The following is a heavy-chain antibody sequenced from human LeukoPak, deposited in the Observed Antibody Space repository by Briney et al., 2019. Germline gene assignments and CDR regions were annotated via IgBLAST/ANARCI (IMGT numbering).Heavy chain of an antibody. Sequence: ASVKVSCKASGYTFTGYYMHWVRQAPGQGLEWMAWINPNSGGTHYAQKFRGRVTMTRDTSISTAYMELSRLRSDDTAVYYCARSSLYYYGSGTYDKVCLDYWGQGTLVTVSS. V-gene: IGHV1-2*02. CDR3: ARSSLYYYGSGTYDKVCLDY. CDR2: INPNSGGT. J-gene: IGHJ4*02. CDR1: GYTFTGYY. D-gene: IGHD3-10*01.